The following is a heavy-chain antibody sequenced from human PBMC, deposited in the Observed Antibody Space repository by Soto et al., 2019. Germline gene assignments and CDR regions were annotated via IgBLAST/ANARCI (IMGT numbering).Heavy chain of an antibody. CDR3: ALPPTGWDFGDCSSFYP. CDR1: GFTFSRYW. J-gene: IGHJ5*02. Sequence: EVQLVESGGGLVQPGGSLRLSCAASGFTFSRYWMTWVRQAPGKGLEWVANIKQDGSENYYVDSVKGRFTISRDIAKNTRLLQMYRLRDEDTAIFYCALPPTGWDFGDCSSFYPWVQGTLVTVPS. D-gene: IGHD4-17*01. CDR2: IKQDGSEN. V-gene: IGHV3-7*01.